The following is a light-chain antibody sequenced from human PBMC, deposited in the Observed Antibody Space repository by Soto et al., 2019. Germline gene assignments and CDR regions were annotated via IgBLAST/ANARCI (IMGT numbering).Light chain of an antibody. J-gene: IGKJ1*01. CDR1: QSISSW. CDR3: PQYNSYSWT. V-gene: IGKV1-5*01. CDR2: DAS. Sequence: DIQMTPYPSTLSASVGDRITITCRASQSISSWLAWYQQKPGKAPKLLFYDASSLESGVPSRFSGSGSGTEFTLSISSLQPDDFANSDCPQYNSYSWTYGQATK.